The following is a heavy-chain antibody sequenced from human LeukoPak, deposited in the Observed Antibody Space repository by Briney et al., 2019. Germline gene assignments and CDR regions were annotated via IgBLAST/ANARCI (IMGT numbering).Heavy chain of an antibody. J-gene: IGHJ4*02. V-gene: IGHV4-4*07. CDR1: GGSITSYY. Sequence: KTSETLSLTCTVSGGSITSYYRSWIRQPAWKGLDWIGRVHTSGSTNYNPSLKSRVTMSVDTAKNQFSLKLSSVTAADTAVYYCARDLLYSSSSDGQGYWGQGTLVTVSS. CDR3: ARDLLYSSSSDGQGY. CDR2: VHTSGST. D-gene: IGHD6-6*01.